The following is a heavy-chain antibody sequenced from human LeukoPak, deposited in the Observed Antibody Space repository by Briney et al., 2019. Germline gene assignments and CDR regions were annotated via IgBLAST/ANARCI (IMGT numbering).Heavy chain of an antibody. CDR1: GGSFSGYY. D-gene: IGHD6-13*01. CDR2: INHSGST. CDR3: ARGASYSSSWLRAEYFQH. V-gene: IGHV4-34*01. J-gene: IGHJ1*01. Sequence: PSETLSLTCAAYGGSFSGYYWSWIRQPPGKGLEWIGEINHSGSTNYNPSLKSRVTISVDTSKNQFSLKLSSVTAADTAVYYCARGASYSSSWLRAEYFQHWGQGTLVTVSS.